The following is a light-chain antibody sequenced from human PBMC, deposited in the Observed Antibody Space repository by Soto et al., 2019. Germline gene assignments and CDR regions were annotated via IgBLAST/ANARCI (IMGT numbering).Light chain of an antibody. V-gene: IGLV1-44*01. CDR2: SDN. CDR3: AAWDDSLNVVI. Sequence: QSVLTQPPSASGTPGQRVTISCSGSSSNIGSNTVNWYQELPGTAPKLLIYSDNQRPSVFPDRYSGSKSGTSASLAISGLQSEDEAEYYCAAWDDSLNVVIFAGGTKVTVL. CDR1: SSNIGSNT. J-gene: IGLJ2*01.